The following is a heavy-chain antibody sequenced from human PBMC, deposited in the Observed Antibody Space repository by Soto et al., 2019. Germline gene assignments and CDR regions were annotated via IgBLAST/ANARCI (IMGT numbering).Heavy chain of an antibody. D-gene: IGHD3-22*01. CDR1: GYTFTSYG. J-gene: IGHJ5*02. CDR3: ARDRLDDSSGYYYEDWFDP. Sequence: VSVKVSCKASGYTFTSYGISWVRQAPGHGLEWMGWISAYKGKTNYAQKLQGRVTMTTDTATSTAYIELRSLRPDDTAVYFCARDRLDDSSGYYYEDWFDPWGQGTLVTVSS. CDR2: ISAYKGKT. V-gene: IGHV1-18*04.